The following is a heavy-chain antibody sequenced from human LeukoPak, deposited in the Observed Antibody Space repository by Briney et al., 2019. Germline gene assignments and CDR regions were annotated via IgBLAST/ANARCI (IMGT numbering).Heavy chain of an antibody. CDR1: GYTFTSYY. Sequence: RASVKVSCKASGYTFTSYYMHWVRQAPGQGLEWMGRIKPNSGGTNYGQKFQGRVTMTRDTSISIAYMELSNLRSDDTAVYYCARAGVWDSSDTSGYHNGAFDIWGQGTMVTVSS. CDR3: ARAGVWDSSDTSGYHNGAFDI. D-gene: IGHD3-22*01. V-gene: IGHV1-2*06. CDR2: IKPNSGGT. J-gene: IGHJ3*02.